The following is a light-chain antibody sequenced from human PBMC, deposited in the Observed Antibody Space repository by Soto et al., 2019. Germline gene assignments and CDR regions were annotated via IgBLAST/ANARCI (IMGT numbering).Light chain of an antibody. V-gene: IGKV3-20*01. CDR2: VES. CDR3: QQYGNAPFT. CDR1: QSVSSSY. Sequence: EIVLTQSPGTLSFSPGERATLTCRASQSVSSSYLAWFQQKPGQDHRLLIYVESSRATCIPDRFSGSGSGTDCSLTIRRLEPEDFSEYYCQQYGNAPFTFGPGTKVDIK. J-gene: IGKJ3*01.